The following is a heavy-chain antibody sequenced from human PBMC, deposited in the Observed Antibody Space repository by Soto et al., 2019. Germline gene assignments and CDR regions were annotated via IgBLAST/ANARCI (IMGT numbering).Heavy chain of an antibody. D-gene: IGHD3-10*01. J-gene: IGHJ4*02. V-gene: IGHV1-18*01. CDR3: ARDITMVRGVIITPTFDY. CDR2: ISAYNGNT. Sequence: ASVKVYCKASGYTFTSYGISWVRQAPGQGLEWMGWISAYNGNTNYAQKLQGRVTMTTDTSTSTAYMELRSLRSDDTAVYYCARDITMVRGVIITPTFDYWGQGTLVSVSS. CDR1: GYTFTSYG.